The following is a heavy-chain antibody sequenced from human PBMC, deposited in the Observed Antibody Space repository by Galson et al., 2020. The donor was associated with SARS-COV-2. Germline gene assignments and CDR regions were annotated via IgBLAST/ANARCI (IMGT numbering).Heavy chain of an antibody. V-gene: IGHV3-33*06. CDR3: AKDREPPRYQFDS. CDR2: VWYDGRNK. D-gene: IGHD2-2*01. J-gene: IGHJ4*02. CDR1: GFTFNNYG. Sequence: GESLKISCAASGFTFNNYGMHWVRQAPGKGLEWVAVVWYDGRNKYYADSVKGRFTISRDNSKNTLYLQMNSLRAEDTAVYFCAKDREPPRYQFDSWGQGTLVTVSS.